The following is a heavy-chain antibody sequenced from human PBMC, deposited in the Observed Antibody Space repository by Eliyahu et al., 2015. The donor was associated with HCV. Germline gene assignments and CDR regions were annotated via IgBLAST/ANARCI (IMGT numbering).Heavy chain of an antibody. CDR2: IYYTGTS. V-gene: IGHV4-31*03. CDR3: ARVPDRTENWFDP. D-gene: IGHD1-1*01. Sequence: QVQLQESGPGLVRPSQTLSLTCTVXAASIPSDGYYWSWIRQQPGKGLEWIGYIYYTGTSYSSPSLRSRVSLSIDTSKNQFSLTLKSVTAADTAVYYCARVPDRTENWFDPWGQGRLVTVSS. CDR1: AASIPSDGYY. J-gene: IGHJ5*02.